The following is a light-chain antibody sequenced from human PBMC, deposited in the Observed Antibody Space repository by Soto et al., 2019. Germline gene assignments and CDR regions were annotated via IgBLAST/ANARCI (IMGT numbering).Light chain of an antibody. CDR1: NIGSKS. Sequence: SYELTQPPSMSVAPGKTATITCGGNNIGSKSVHWYQQKPGQAPVLLISYDNDRPSGIPERFSGSHSGNTATLTISRVEVGDEADYYCHLWDMDSDDEVFGGGTKLTVL. J-gene: IGLJ2*01. CDR3: HLWDMDSDDEV. CDR2: YDN. V-gene: IGLV3-21*04.